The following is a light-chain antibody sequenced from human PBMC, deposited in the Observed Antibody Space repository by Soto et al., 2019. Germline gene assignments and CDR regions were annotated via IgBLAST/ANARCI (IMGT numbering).Light chain of an antibody. CDR1: SSDVGGYNY. CDR2: DVN. V-gene: IGLV2-14*01. Sequence: QSALTQPASVSGSPGQSITISCTETSSDVGGYNYVSWYQQLPGKAPKLMIYDVNNRPSGVSNRFSGSKSGNTASLTISGLQAEDEADYYCSSYTGSSTFVFGTGTKVTVL. CDR3: SSYTGSSTFV. J-gene: IGLJ1*01.